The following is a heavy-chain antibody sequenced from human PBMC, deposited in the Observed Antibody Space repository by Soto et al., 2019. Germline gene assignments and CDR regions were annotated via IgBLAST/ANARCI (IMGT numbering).Heavy chain of an antibody. CDR2: ISSSSSTI. Sequence: GGSLRLSCAASGFTFSSYSMNWVRQAPGKGLEWVSYISSSSSTIYYADSVKGRFTISRDNAKNSLYLQMNSLRAEDTAVYYCARDRVGCSGGSCYSVDYFDYWGQGTLVTVSS. V-gene: IGHV3-48*01. CDR1: GFTFSSYS. CDR3: ARDRVGCSGGSCYSVDYFDY. D-gene: IGHD2-15*01. J-gene: IGHJ4*02.